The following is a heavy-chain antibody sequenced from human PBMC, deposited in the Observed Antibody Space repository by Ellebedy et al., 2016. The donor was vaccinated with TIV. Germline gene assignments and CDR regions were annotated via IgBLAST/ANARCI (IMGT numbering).Heavy chain of an antibody. J-gene: IGHJ4*02. D-gene: IGHD2/OR15-2a*01. CDR3: ARFFRSSDYIDY. V-gene: IGHV4-39*01. CDR1: GGSVTTSSDYY. Sequence: SETLSLTXTVSGGSVTTSSDYYWGWIRQPPGKGLEWIGSVSYRGSTYYNPSLESRLTMSVGTSKNQFSLRLSSVTAADTAVYFCARFFRSSDYIDYWGQGTLVTVSS. CDR2: VSYRGST.